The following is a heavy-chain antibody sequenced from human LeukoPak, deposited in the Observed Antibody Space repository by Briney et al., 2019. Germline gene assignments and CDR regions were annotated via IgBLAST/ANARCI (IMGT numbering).Heavy chain of an antibody. V-gene: IGHV3-9*01. CDR2: INWNSDNI. CDR1: GFKFYDHG. D-gene: IGHD3-10*01. J-gene: IGHJ3*01. CDR3: ARVTMVRGVIIGDAFDL. Sequence: GGSLRLSCGASGFKFYDHGMHWVRQVPGKGLEWVSSINWNSDNIGYADSVKGRFTISRDNAKNSLYLQMNRLRPEDTALYYCARVTMVRGVIIGDAFDLWGQGTMVTASS.